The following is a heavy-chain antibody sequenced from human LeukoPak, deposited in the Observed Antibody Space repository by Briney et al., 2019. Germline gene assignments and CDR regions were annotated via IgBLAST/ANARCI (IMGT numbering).Heavy chain of an antibody. CDR1: GVSISSYY. Sequence: SETLSLTCTVSGVSISSYYWSWIRQPPGKGLEWIGYISYSGSTTYSPSLKSRVTTSVDSSKTQFSLKLNSVTSADTAVYYCARYIGYGNYEYWGQGTLVTVSS. V-gene: IGHV4-59*01. CDR2: ISYSGST. D-gene: IGHD3-3*01. J-gene: IGHJ4*02. CDR3: ARYIGYGNYEY.